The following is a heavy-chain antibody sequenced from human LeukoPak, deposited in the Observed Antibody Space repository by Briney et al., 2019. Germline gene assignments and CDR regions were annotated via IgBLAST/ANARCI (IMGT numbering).Heavy chain of an antibody. Sequence: GGSLRLSCAASGFSFSSYSMNWVRQAPGKVLDWVSSISSSSSYIYYADSVKGRFTISRDNARNSLYLQMNSLRAEDTAVYYCARDGLAAATLHWCFDLWGRGTLVTVSS. V-gene: IGHV3-21*01. D-gene: IGHD1-26*01. CDR2: ISSSSSYI. J-gene: IGHJ2*01. CDR1: GFSFSSYS. CDR3: ARDGLAAATLHWCFDL.